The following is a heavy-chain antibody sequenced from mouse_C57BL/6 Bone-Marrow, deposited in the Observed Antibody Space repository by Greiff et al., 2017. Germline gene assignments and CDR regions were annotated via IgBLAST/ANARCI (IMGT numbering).Heavy chain of an antibody. D-gene: IGHD1-1*01. V-gene: IGHV1-55*01. CDR2: IYPGSGST. CDR3: AREDLICYYGSSFFAY. Sequence: QVQLQQPGAELVKPGASVKMSCKASGYTFTSYWITWVKQRPGQGLEWIGDIYPGSGSTNYNEKFKSKATLTVDTSSSTAYMQLSSLTSEDSAVYYCAREDLICYYGSSFFAYWGQGTLVTVSA. J-gene: IGHJ3*01. CDR1: GYTFTSYW.